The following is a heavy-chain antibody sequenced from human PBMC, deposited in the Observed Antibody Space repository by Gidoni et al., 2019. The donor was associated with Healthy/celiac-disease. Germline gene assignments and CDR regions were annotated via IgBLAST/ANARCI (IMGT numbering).Heavy chain of an antibody. CDR3: ASISWIQLLFDY. D-gene: IGHD5-18*01. J-gene: IGHJ4*02. Sequence: QLQLQESGPGLVKPSETLSLTCTFSGGSISSSSYYWGWIRQPPGKGLEWIGSIYYSGSTYYNPSLKSRVTISVDTSKNQFSLKLSSVTAADTAVYYCASISWIQLLFDYWGQGTLVTVSS. CDR1: GGSISSSSYY. CDR2: IYYSGST. V-gene: IGHV4-39*01.